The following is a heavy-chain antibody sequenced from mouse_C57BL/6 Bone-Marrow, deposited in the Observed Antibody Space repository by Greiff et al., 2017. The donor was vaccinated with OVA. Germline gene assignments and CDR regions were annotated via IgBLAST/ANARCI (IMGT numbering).Heavy chain of an antibody. V-gene: IGHV5-4*03. Sequence: EVKLVESGGGLVKPGGSLKLSCAASGFTFSSYAMSWVRQTPEKRLEWVATISDGGSYTYYPDNVKGRFTISRDNAKNNLYLQMSHLKSEDTAMYYCARDYGSSYVGYWGQGTTLTVSS. J-gene: IGHJ2*01. D-gene: IGHD1-1*01. CDR2: ISDGGSYT. CDR3: ARDYGSSYVGY. CDR1: GFTFSSYA.